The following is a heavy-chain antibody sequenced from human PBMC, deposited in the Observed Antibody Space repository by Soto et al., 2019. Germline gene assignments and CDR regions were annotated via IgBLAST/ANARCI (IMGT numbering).Heavy chain of an antibody. D-gene: IGHD3-3*01. CDR2: IYYSGST. Sequence: PSETLSLTCTVSGGSISSGGYYWSWIRQHPGKGLEWIGYIYYSGSTYYNPSLKSRVTISVDTSKNQFSLKLSSVAAADTAVYYCARGGGVTRGSYYYMDVWGKGTTVTVSS. V-gene: IGHV4-31*03. CDR1: GGSISSGGYY. J-gene: IGHJ6*03. CDR3: ARGGGVTRGSYYYMDV.